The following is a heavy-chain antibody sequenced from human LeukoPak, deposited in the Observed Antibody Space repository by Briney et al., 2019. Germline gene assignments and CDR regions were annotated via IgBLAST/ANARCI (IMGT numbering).Heavy chain of an antibody. CDR1: GFTFSSYS. CDR2: ISSSSSYI. CDR3: ARVPTPDSSGYYYDP. D-gene: IGHD3-22*01. V-gene: IGHV3-21*01. J-gene: IGHJ5*02. Sequence: GGSLRLSCAASGFTFSSYSMNWVRQAPGKGLEWGSSISSSSSYIYYADSVQGRFTISRDNAKNSLYLQMNSLRAEDTAVYYCARVPTPDSSGYYYDPWGQGTLVTVSS.